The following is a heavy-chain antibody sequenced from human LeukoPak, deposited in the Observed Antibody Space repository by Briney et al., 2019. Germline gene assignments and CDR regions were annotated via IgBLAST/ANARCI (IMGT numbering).Heavy chain of an antibody. J-gene: IGHJ5*02. Sequence: PGGSLRLSCAASGFTFTTYAMSWVRQAPGKAPEWVGLIKSTSKGGTTQYAASLKGRFDISREDSKSIAYLQMNILETEDTGFYYCVWGSGWHRWGQGTLVFVSS. V-gene: IGHV3-49*04. D-gene: IGHD6-19*01. CDR2: IKSTSKGGTT. CDR1: GFTFTTYA. CDR3: VWGSGWHR.